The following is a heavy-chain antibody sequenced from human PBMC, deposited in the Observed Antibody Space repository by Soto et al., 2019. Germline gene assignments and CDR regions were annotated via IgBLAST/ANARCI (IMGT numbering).Heavy chain of an antibody. Sequence: PSETLSLTGTVYGDNISSTRGWSWVRLSPGKGLEWIGEIYHLGRTNYNPSLKSRVTLSIDKSNNQFSLTLTSVTAADTAVYFCARDPTITISPSWGAFDIWGQGTMVTVSS. D-gene: IGHD3-9*01. J-gene: IGHJ3*02. CDR3: ARDPTITISPSWGAFDI. V-gene: IGHV4-4*02. CDR1: GDNISSTRG. CDR2: IYHLGRT.